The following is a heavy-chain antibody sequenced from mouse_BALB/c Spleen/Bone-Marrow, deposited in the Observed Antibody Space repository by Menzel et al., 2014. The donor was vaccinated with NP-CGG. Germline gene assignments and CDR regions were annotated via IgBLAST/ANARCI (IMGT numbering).Heavy chain of an antibody. D-gene: IGHD2-4*01. CDR2: IFPGTDTS. CDR3: SRNYDYDEGAWFTY. V-gene: IGHV1S132*01. CDR1: GYTFTNYW. J-gene: IGHJ3*01. Sequence: QVQLQQSGAEVVKPGASVKLSCKTSGYTFTNYWIQWVKQRPEQGLGWIGEIFPGTDTSYYNEKFKDKATLTVDTSSSTAYIQLSNLTSEDSAVYFCSRNYDYDEGAWFTYWGQGTLVTVSA.